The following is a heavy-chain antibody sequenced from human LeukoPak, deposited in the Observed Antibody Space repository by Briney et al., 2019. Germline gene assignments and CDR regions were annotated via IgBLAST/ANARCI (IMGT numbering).Heavy chain of an antibody. CDR3: AKVKQQWLGGPDAFDI. D-gene: IGHD6-19*01. Sequence: SGGSLRLSCAASGFTFSSYAMSWVRQAPGKGLEWVSAISGSGGSTYYADSVKGRFTISRDNSKNTLYLQMNSLRAEDTAVYYCAKVKQQWLGGPDAFDIWGQGTMVTVSS. CDR1: GFTFSSYA. V-gene: IGHV3-23*01. CDR2: ISGSGGST. J-gene: IGHJ3*02.